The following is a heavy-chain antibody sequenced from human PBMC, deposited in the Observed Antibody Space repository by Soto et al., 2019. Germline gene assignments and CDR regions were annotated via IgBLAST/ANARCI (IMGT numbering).Heavy chain of an antibody. V-gene: IGHV4-39*01. D-gene: IGHD3-10*01. CDR2: MYYSGNS. CDR3: ARGEGFGELSIDS. J-gene: IGHJ4*02. CDR1: GGSINNNNFY. Sequence: QLQLQESGPGLVKPSETLSLTCTVSGGSINNNNFYWGWIRQPPGKGLEWIGSMYYSGNSYHNPSLKSRVTISVDTSKNQFSLKLSSVTAADTAVYYCARGEGFGELSIDSWGQGTLVIVSS.